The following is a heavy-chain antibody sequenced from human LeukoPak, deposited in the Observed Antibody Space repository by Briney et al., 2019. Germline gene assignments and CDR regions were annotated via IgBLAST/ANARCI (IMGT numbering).Heavy chain of an antibody. D-gene: IGHD1-26*01. CDR3: ARVSSGGGQSTYFDY. CDR2: IDTAGDT. CDR1: GFTFSSHD. Sequence: GGSLRLSCVASGFTFSSHDMHWVRQATGKGLEWVSAIDTAGDTYYPDSVKGRFTISRENAKNSLYLQLNSLRAGDTAAYYCARVSSGGGQSTYFDYWGRGTLVTVSS. V-gene: IGHV3-13*01. J-gene: IGHJ4*02.